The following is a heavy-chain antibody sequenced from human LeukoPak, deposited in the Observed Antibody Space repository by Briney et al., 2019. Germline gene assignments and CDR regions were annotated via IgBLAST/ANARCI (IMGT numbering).Heavy chain of an antibody. V-gene: IGHV3-7*01. D-gene: IGHD3-10*01. Sequence: PGGSLRLSCAASGVTFNTYWMSWVRQAPGKGLEWVANIKQDGSEKYYVDSVKGRFTISRDNAKNSLYLQMNSLRAEDTAVYYCAREGNYYYYYYMDVWGKGTTVTVSS. J-gene: IGHJ6*03. CDR1: GVTFNTYW. CDR3: AREGNYYYYYYMDV. CDR2: IKQDGSEK.